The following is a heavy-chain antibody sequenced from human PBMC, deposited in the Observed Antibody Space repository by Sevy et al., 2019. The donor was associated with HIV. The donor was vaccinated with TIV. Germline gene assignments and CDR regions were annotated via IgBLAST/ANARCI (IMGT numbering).Heavy chain of an antibody. J-gene: IGHJ4*02. Sequence: GGSLRLSCVASGFSLSNYSMNWVRQAPGKGLEWVASINEDGSVKYYVDSVRGRFTISRDNARNLVFLQMSSLRVDDSAIHYCAKAIANDGSFWGQGTLVTVSS. CDR3: AKAIANDGSF. CDR1: GFSLSNYS. D-gene: IGHD6-13*01. V-gene: IGHV3-7*01. CDR2: INEDGSVK.